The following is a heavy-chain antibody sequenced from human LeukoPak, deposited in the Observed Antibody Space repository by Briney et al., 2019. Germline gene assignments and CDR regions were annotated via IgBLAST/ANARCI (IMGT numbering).Heavy chain of an antibody. J-gene: IGHJ4*02. CDR3: ARHIWGYDILIGLPYYFDY. D-gene: IGHD3-9*01. V-gene: IGHV3-23*01. CDR1: GFTFSSYA. CDR2: ISGSGGST. Sequence: PGGSLRLSCAASGFTFSSYAMSWVRQAPGKGLEWVSAISGSGGSTYYADSVKGRFTISADNSISTAYLQWSSLKASDTAMYFCARHIWGYDILIGLPYYFDYWGQGTLVTVSS.